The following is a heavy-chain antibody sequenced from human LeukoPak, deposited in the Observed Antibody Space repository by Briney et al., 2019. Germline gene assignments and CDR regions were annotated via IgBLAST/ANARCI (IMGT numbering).Heavy chain of an antibody. J-gene: IGHJ4*02. Sequence: PSETLSLTCTVSGGSISSSSYYWGWIRQPPGKGLEWIGSIYYSGSTYYNPSLKSRVTISVDTSKNQFSLKLSSVTAADTAVYYCATPPVPDEYPGALDYWGQGTLVTVSS. CDR1: GGSISSSSYY. D-gene: IGHD2/OR15-2a*01. CDR2: IYYSGST. V-gene: IGHV4-39*07. CDR3: ATPPVPDEYPGALDY.